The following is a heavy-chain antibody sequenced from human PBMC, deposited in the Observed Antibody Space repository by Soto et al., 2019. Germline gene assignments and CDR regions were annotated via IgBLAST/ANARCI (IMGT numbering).Heavy chain of an antibody. Sequence: SETLSLTCAFSGGSISSGGYSCSWIGQPPWKGLEWIGYIYHSGSTYYNPSLKSRVTISVDRSKNQFSLKLSSVTAADTAVYYCAREVATTERGEDAFDIWGQGTMVTVS. CDR2: IYHSGST. J-gene: IGHJ3*02. CDR3: AREVATTERGEDAFDI. D-gene: IGHD5-12*01. CDR1: GGSISSGGYS. V-gene: IGHV4-30-2*01.